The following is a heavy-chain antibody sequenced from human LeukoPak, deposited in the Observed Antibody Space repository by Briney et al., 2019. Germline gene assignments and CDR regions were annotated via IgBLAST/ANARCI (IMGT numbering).Heavy chain of an antibody. J-gene: IGHJ4*02. V-gene: IGHV3-15*01. CDR2: IKPAKTHGATA. CDR1: GFTFSDAW. CDR3: AREGSLYGYHSFDY. Sequence: GGSLRLSCAASGFTFSDAWMTWVRQAPGKGLEWVGRIKPAKTHGATADYGAPVKGKFTIARDDSTDRLFLQMNSLETEDTAVYFCAREGSLYGYHSFDYWGQGTLVTVSS. D-gene: IGHD5-18*01.